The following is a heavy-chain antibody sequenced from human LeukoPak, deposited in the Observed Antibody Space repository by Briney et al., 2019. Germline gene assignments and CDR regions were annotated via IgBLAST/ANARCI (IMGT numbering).Heavy chain of an antibody. Sequence: SGTLSLTCAVSGGSISSSNWWSWVRQPPGKGLEWIGEIYHSESTNYNPSLKSRVTISVDKSKNQFSLKLSSVTAADTAVYYCARDGGAAAGGLDYWGQGTLVTVSS. CDR2: IYHSEST. V-gene: IGHV4-4*02. CDR1: GGSISSSNW. CDR3: ARDGGAAAGGLDY. D-gene: IGHD6-13*01. J-gene: IGHJ4*02.